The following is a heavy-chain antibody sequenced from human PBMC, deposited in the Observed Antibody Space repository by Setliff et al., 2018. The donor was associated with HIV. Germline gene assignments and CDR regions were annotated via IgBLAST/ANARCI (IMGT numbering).Heavy chain of an antibody. CDR2: ISTSGST. CDR1: GGSISSGSYY. J-gene: IGHJ3*02. Sequence: SETLSLTCTVSGGSISSGSYYWSWIRQPAGKGLEWIGYISTSGSTKYNPSLKSRVTILVDPSNNQFSLRLSSVTAADTAVYYCARHSDFGSEDAFDIWAQGTVVTVSS. CDR3: ARHSDFGSEDAFDI. V-gene: IGHV4-61*09. D-gene: IGHD3-3*01.